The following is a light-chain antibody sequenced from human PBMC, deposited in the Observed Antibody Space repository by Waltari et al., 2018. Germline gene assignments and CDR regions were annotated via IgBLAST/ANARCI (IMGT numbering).Light chain of an antibody. J-gene: IGKJ1*01. CDR3: QQRGDWPRLT. CDR2: DVS. Sequence: EIVLTQSPGTLSLSPGERATLSCRASQSVSSYLAWYQQKPGQAPRLLIYDVSKRATGIPARFSGSGSGTDFTLTISSLEPEDFAVYYCQQRGDWPRLTFGQGTKVEIK. CDR1: QSVSSY. V-gene: IGKV3-11*01.